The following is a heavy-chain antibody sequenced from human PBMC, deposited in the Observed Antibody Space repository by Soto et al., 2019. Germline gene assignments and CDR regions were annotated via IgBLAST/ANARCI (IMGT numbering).Heavy chain of an antibody. V-gene: IGHV4-39*01. Sequence: LSLTCTVSGGSLTSSGSSWAWLRQTPGKGLEGIGSIFYTGNTYYNPSLWSRVTISADTSKNQFSLKMTSVTAADTAVYYCARHGMGAAGLLDPCGQGTLVPVSS. CDR1: GGSLTSSGSS. CDR3: ARHGMGAAGLLDP. CDR2: IFYTGNT. D-gene: IGHD2-15*01. J-gene: IGHJ5*02.